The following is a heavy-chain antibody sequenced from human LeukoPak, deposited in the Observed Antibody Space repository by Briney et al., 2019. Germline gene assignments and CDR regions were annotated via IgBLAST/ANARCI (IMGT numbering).Heavy chain of an antibody. V-gene: IGHV3-7*01. Sequence: GGSLRLSCAASGFTFSSYVMSWVRQAPGKGLEWVANIKQDGSEKYYVDSVKGRFTISRDNAKNSLYLQMNSLRAEDTAVYYCARETEPAYSSGWYYYYYYMDVWGKGTTVTVSS. CDR3: ARETEPAYSSGWYYYYYYMDV. CDR1: GFTFSSYV. J-gene: IGHJ6*03. D-gene: IGHD6-19*01. CDR2: IKQDGSEK.